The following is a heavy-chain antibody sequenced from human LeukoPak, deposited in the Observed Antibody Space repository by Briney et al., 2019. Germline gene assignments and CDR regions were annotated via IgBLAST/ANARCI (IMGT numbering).Heavy chain of an antibody. CDR3: ARDITYYYDSSGYYYDYGMDV. V-gene: IGHV4-4*07. D-gene: IGHD3-22*01. Sequence: SETLSLTCTVSGGSISSYYWSWIRQPAGKGLEWIGRIYTSGSTNHNPSLKSRVTMSVDTSKNQFSLKLSSVTAADTAVYYCARDITYYYDSSGYYYDYGMDVWGQGTTVTVSS. CDR1: GGSISSYY. CDR2: IYTSGST. J-gene: IGHJ6*02.